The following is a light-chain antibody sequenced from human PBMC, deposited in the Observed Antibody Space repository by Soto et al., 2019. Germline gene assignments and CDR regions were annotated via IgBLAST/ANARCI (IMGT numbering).Light chain of an antibody. V-gene: IGKV3-15*01. CDR2: GAS. CDR3: QQYHNWPPIT. CDR1: QSVSSN. Sequence: EIVLTQSPATLSVSPGERATLSCRASQSVSSNLAWYQQKPGRAPRLLIYGASTRATGIPARFSGSGSGTEFTLTISSLQSEDFAVYYCQQYHNWPPITFGQGTRLE. J-gene: IGKJ5*01.